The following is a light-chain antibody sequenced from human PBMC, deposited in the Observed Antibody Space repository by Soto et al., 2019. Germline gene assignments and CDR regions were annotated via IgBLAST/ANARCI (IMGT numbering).Light chain of an antibody. CDR1: QSMSTNY. V-gene: IGKV3-20*01. J-gene: IGKJ4*01. CDR2: GAS. CDR3: HQYDSSPRA. Sequence: EIVLAQSPDTLSLSPGERATLSCRTSQSMSTNYLAWYQQKSGQPPRLLIYGASIRATGIPDRFSGSGSGTDFTLTISRLEPEDFAVYYCHQYDSSPRACGGGAKVEIK.